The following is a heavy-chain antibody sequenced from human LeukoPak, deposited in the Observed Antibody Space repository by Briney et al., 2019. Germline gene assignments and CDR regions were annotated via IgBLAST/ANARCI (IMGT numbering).Heavy chain of an antibody. CDR1: GFTFRGYW. J-gene: IGHJ4*02. V-gene: IGHV3-21*01. Sequence: GGSLRLSCAASGFTFRGYWMTWVRQAPGKGLEWVSSISSSSSSYIYYADSVKGRFTISRDNAKNSLYLQMNSLRAEDTAVYYCARGGKGYCTNGVCYTEYYFDYWGQGTLVAVSS. D-gene: IGHD2-8*01. CDR3: ARGGKGYCTNGVCYTEYYFDY. CDR2: ISSSSSSYI.